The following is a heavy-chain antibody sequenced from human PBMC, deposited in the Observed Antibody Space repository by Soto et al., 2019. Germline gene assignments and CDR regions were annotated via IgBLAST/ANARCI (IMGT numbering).Heavy chain of an antibody. D-gene: IGHD2-15*01. CDR1: GGSISRYY. V-gene: IGHV4-4*07. J-gene: IGHJ6*02. CDR3: ARDCSGGSCYSLYSYGLDV. Sequence: SETLSLTCTVSGGSISRYYLSWIRQPAGKGLEWIGRIYTSGSTNYNPSLKSRVTMSVDTSKNQFSLKLSSVTAADTAVYYCARDCSGGSCYSLYSYGLDVWGQGTTVT. CDR2: IYTSGST.